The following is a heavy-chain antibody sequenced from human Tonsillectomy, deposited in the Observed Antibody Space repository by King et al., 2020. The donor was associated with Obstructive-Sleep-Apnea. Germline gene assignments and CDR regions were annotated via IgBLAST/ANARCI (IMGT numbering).Heavy chain of an antibody. D-gene: IGHD1-26*01. CDR2: IDWDDDK. CDR3: ARYRSGSYTYYFDY. CDR1: GFSLSTSGMC. Sequence: VTLKESGPALVKPTQTLTLTCTFSGFSLSTSGMCVSWIRQPPGTALEWLALIDWDDDKYYSTSLKTRLTISKDTSKNQVVLTMTNMDPVDTATYYCARYRSGSYTYYFDYWGQGTLVTVSS. J-gene: IGHJ4*02. V-gene: IGHV2-70*01.